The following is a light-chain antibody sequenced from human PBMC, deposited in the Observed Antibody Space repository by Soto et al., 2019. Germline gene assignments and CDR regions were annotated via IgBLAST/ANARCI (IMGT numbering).Light chain of an antibody. CDR3: QQSGSSPPT. CDR1: QNIISN. Sequence: EIVMTQSPATLSVSPGERATLSCRANQNIISNLAWYQQKPGQAPRLLIYGASNRATGIPDRFSGSGSGTDFTLTISRLEPEDFAVYYCQQSGSSPPTFGQGTKVDIK. J-gene: IGKJ1*01. CDR2: GAS. V-gene: IGKV3-20*01.